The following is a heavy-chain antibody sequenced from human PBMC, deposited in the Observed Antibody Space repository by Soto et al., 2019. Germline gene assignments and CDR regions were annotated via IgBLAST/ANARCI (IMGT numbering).Heavy chain of an antibody. CDR1: GGSISSDSINTNPYY. V-gene: IGHV4-61*01. CDR2: ISYSGST. J-gene: IGHJ4*02. Sequence: SETLSLTCVVSGGSISSDSINTNPYYWGWVRQPPGKGLEGIGYISYSGSTNYNPSLKSRVTISVDTSKNQFSLKLSSVTAADTAVYYCARSDGRYWGQGTLVTVSS. CDR3: ARSDGRY.